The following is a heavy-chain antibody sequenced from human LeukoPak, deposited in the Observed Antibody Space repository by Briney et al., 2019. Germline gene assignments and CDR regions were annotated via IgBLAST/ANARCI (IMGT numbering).Heavy chain of an antibody. J-gene: IGHJ5*02. V-gene: IGHV4-34*01. Sequence: SETLSLTCAVYGGSFSGYYWSWIRQPPGKGLEWIGEINHGGSTNYNPSLKSRVTISVDTSKNQFSLKQSSVTAADTAVYYCARLHSGYSSSWYPEYNWFDPWGQGTLVTVSS. CDR3: ARLHSGYSSSWYPEYNWFDP. CDR1: GGSFSGYY. D-gene: IGHD6-13*01. CDR2: INHGGST.